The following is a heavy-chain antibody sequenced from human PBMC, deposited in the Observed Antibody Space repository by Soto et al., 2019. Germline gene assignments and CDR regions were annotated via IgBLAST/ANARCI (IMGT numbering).Heavy chain of an antibody. CDR3: ARDSIGLRSLRNYYYYGMDV. J-gene: IGHJ6*02. Sequence: SVKVSCKASGGTFSSYAISWVRQAPGQGLEWMGGIIPIFGTANYAQKFQGRVTITADESTSTADMELSSLRSEDTAVYYCARDSIGLRSLRNYYYYGMDVWGQGTTVTVSS. CDR2: IIPIFGTA. CDR1: GGTFSSYA. V-gene: IGHV1-69*13. D-gene: IGHD4-17*01.